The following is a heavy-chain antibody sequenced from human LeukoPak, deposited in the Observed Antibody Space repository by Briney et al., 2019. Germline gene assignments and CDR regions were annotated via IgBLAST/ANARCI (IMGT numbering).Heavy chain of an antibody. Sequence: GGSLRLSCVASGFIVGTTYLSWVRQAPGKGLECVSVIYSGGSTFYGDSVKGRFTISRDNSKNTLYLQMNSLGADDTAVYYCARVPGESFDIWGQGTMVTVSS. CDR2: IYSGGST. V-gene: IGHV3-53*01. CDR1: GFIVGTTY. J-gene: IGHJ3*02. CDR3: ARVPGESFDI. D-gene: IGHD3-10*01.